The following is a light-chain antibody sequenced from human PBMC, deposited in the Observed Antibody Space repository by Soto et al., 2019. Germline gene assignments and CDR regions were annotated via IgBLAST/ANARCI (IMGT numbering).Light chain of an antibody. Sequence: EIVLTQSPGTLSLSPGERAILSCRASQSVSSSYLAWYQQKPGQAPRLLIYGASSRATGIPDRFSGSGSGTDFTLTISRLEPEDFAVYYCQQYGSSTGWTFGQGTKVEIK. CDR3: QQYGSSTGWT. CDR1: QSVSSSY. CDR2: GAS. V-gene: IGKV3-20*01. J-gene: IGKJ1*01.